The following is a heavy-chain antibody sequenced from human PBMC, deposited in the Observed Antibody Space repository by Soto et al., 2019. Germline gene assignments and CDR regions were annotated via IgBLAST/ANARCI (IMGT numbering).Heavy chain of an antibody. CDR3: ARDRLGASWYDAFDI. CDR1: GYTFTSYA. CDR2: INAGNGNT. J-gene: IGHJ3*02. D-gene: IGHD6-13*01. Sequence: VASVKVSCKASGYTFTSYAMHWVRQAPGQRLEWMGWINAGNGNTKYSQKFQGRVTITRDTSASTAYMELSSLRSEDTAVYYCARDRLGASWYDAFDIWGQGTMVTVSS. V-gene: IGHV1-3*01.